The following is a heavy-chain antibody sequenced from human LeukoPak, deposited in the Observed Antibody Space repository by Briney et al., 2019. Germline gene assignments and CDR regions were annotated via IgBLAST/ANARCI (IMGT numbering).Heavy chain of an antibody. CDR1: GYAFTDYY. V-gene: IGHV1-2*02. CDR2: INPKSGGT. CDR3: ARGSSYGFSMGF. J-gene: IGHJ4*02. Sequence: ASVKVSCKASGYAFTDYYIHWVRQAPGQGLEWMGWINPKSGGTDFAQKFQGRVTLTTDTSITTAYMELSRLRSDDTAVFYCARGSSYGFSMGFWGQGTLVTVSS. D-gene: IGHD5-18*01.